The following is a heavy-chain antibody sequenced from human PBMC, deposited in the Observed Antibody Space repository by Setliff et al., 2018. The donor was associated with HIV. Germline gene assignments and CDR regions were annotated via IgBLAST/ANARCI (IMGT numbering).Heavy chain of an antibody. CDR2: IYQSGSI. CDR1: GYSINSGFS. D-gene: IGHD6-19*01. Sequence: SDTLSLTCAASGYSINSGFSRAWIRQPPGQGPQWIGSIYQSGSIYYNPSLQSRVTISVDSSKNQFSLNLFSVTAADTAVYYCARPRRVRSRAWYWFDIWGQGTLVTGSS. J-gene: IGHJ5*02. CDR3: ARPRRVRSRAWYWFDI. V-gene: IGHV4-38-2*01.